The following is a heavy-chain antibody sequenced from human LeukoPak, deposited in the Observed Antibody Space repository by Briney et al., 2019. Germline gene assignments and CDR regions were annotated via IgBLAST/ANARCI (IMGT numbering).Heavy chain of an antibody. CDR3: AREVKAVPGDESFDY. V-gene: IGHV3-11*05. Sequence: TGGPLRLSCAASGFTFSDYYMSWIRQAPGKGLEWVSYISSSSSYTNYADSVKGRFTISRDNAKNSLYLQMNSLRAEDTAVYCCAREVKAVPGDESFDYWGQGTLVTVSS. J-gene: IGHJ4*02. CDR1: GFTFSDYY. CDR2: ISSSSSYT. D-gene: IGHD6-19*01.